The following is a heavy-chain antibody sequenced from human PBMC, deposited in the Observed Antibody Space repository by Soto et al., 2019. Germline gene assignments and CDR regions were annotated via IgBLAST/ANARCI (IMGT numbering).Heavy chain of an antibody. CDR1: GGTFSSYA. V-gene: IGHV1-69*13. J-gene: IGHJ4*02. CDR2: IIPIFGTA. Sequence: SVKVSCKASGGTFSSYAISWVRQAPGQGLEWMGGIIPIFGTANYAQKFQGRVTITADESTSTAYMELSSLRSEDTAVYYCARASTYCSSTSCYNSALDYWGQGTLVTVSS. D-gene: IGHD2-2*01. CDR3: ARASTYCSSTSCYNSALDY.